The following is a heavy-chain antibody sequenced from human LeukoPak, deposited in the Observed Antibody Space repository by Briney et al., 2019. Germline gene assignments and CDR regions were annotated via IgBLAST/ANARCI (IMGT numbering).Heavy chain of an antibody. V-gene: IGHV3-33*08. CDR2: IWYDGSNK. J-gene: IGHJ4*02. CDR3: AREERVATTTIDY. CDR1: GFIFGSYA. D-gene: IGHD5-12*01. Sequence: GGSLRLSCAASGFIFGSYAMHWVRQAPGKGLEWVAVIWYDGSNKYYADSVKGRFTISRDNSKNTLYLQMNSLRAEDTAVYYCAREERVATTTIDYWGQGTMVTVSS.